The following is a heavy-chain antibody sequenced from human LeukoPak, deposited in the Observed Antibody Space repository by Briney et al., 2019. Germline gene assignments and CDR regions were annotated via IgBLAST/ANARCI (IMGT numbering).Heavy chain of an antibody. Sequence: PGGSLRLSCVASGFTFSSYAMSWVRQAPGKGLEWVSAISGSGGSTYYADSVKGRFTISRDNSKNTLYLQMNSLRAEDTAVYYCAKDPVGYSSSWLFDYWGQGTLVTVSS. V-gene: IGHV3-23*01. CDR2: ISGSGGST. CDR1: GFTFSSYA. D-gene: IGHD6-13*01. J-gene: IGHJ4*02. CDR3: AKDPVGYSSSWLFDY.